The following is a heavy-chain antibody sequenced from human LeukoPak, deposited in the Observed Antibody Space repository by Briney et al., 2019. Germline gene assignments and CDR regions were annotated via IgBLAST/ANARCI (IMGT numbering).Heavy chain of an antibody. J-gene: IGHJ5*02. CDR2: IIPIFGIA. CDR3: ARGAASFNWFDP. V-gene: IGHV1-69*04. Sequence: SVKVSCKASGGTFSSYAISWVRQAPGQGLEWMGRIIPIFGIANYAQKFQGRVTITADKSTSTAYMELSSLRSEDTAVYYCARGAASFNWFDPWGQGTLVIVSS. D-gene: IGHD2-15*01. CDR1: GGTFSSYA.